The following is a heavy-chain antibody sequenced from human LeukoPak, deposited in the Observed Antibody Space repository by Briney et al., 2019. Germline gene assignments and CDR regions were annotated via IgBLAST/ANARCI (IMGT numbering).Heavy chain of an antibody. Sequence: SVKVSCKASGGTFSSYAISWVRQAPGQGLEWMGGIIPIFGTANYAQKFQGRVTITADESTSTAYMELSSLRSEDTAVYYCARAGMTTVTIYWYFDLRGRGTLVTVSS. CDR2: IIPIFGTA. V-gene: IGHV1-69*13. CDR3: ARAGMTTVTIYWYFDL. J-gene: IGHJ2*01. CDR1: GGTFSSYA. D-gene: IGHD4-17*01.